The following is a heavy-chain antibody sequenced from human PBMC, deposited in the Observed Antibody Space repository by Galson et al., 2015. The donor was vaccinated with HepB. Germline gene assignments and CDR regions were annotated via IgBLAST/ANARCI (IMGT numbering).Heavy chain of an antibody. V-gene: IGHV3-72*01. CDR3: ARDYYDDTIHHPFES. J-gene: IGHJ4*02. Sequence: SLRLSCAGSGFIFSDHYIDWARQAPGKGLEWVGRSRNRANRYTTEYAASVKGRFAISRDESNNSVYLQMNSLKTEDTAMYYCARDYYDDTIHHPFESWGQGTLVTVSS. CDR2: SRNRANRYTT. CDR1: GFIFSDHY. D-gene: IGHD3-22*01.